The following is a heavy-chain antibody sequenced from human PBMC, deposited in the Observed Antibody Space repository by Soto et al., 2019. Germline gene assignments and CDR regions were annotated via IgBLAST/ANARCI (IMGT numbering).Heavy chain of an antibody. D-gene: IGHD3-16*01. CDR1: RYSFTSYW. J-gene: IGHJ4*02. CDR2: IYPGDSDT. Sequence: GESLKISCKGSRYSFTSYWIGWVRQMPGKGLEWMGIIYPGDSDTRYSPSFQGQVTISADKSISTAYLQWSSLKASDTAMYYCARLMITFGGVTGYFDYWGQGTLVTVSS. CDR3: ARLMITFGGVTGYFDY. V-gene: IGHV5-51*01.